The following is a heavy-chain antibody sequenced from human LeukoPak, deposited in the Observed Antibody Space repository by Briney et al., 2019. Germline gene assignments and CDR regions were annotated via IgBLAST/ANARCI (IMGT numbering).Heavy chain of an antibody. CDR3: TRGVGQQLISPDY. CDR2: IRSKTYGGTT. J-gene: IGHJ4*02. CDR1: GFTFGDYA. Sequence: QAGGSLRLSCTASGFTFGDYAMSWFRQAPGKGLEWVGFIRSKTYGGTTGYAASVKDTFTISRDDSKSVVYLQMNSLKTEDTAFYYCTRGVGQQLISPDYWGQGTLVTVSS. D-gene: IGHD6-13*01. V-gene: IGHV3-49*03.